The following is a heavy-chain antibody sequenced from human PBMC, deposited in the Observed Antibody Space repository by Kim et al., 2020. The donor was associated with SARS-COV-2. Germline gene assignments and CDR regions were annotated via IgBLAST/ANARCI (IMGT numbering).Heavy chain of an antibody. CDR3: ARGFGEFDPLDY. Sequence: NYAQKLQGRVTLTTDTSTSTAYMELRSLRSDDTAVYYCARGFGEFDPLDYWGQGTLVTVSS. J-gene: IGHJ4*02. D-gene: IGHD3-10*01. V-gene: IGHV1-18*01.